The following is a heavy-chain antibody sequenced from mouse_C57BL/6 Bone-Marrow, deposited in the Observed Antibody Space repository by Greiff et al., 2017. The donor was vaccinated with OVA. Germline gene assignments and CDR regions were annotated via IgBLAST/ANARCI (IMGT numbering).Heavy chain of an antibody. CDR2: INPSSGYT. V-gene: IGHV1-7*01. Sequence: QVQLQHSGAELAKPGASVKLSCKASGYTFTSYWMHWVKQRPGQGLEWIGYINPSSGYTKYNQKFKDKATLTADKSSSTALMQLSSLTYEDSAVYYCGFYSYDENFDYWGQGTTLTVSS. CDR3: GFYSYDENFDY. CDR1: GYTFTSYW. D-gene: IGHD2-12*01. J-gene: IGHJ2*01.